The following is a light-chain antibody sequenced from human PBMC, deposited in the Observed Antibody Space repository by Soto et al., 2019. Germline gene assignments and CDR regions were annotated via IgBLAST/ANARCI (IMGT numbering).Light chain of an antibody. CDR2: GTF. Sequence: IQLTQSPSSLSASVGDRVSITCRASQDIKTYLAWYQQKQGKAPKLLISGTFTLQSAVPSRLNGSGSGTDFTLTISRLQPEDFATYSCQHLNNYPPFTFGPGTKVDLE. J-gene: IGKJ3*01. V-gene: IGKV1-9*01. CDR3: QHLNNYPPFT. CDR1: QDIKTY.